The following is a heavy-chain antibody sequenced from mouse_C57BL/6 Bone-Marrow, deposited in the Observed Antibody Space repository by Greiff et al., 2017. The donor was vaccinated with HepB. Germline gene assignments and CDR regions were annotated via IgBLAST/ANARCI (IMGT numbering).Heavy chain of an antibody. V-gene: IGHV5-4*01. D-gene: IGHD2-2*01. CDR2: ISDGGSYT. CDR1: GFTFSSYA. J-gene: IGHJ1*03. CDR3: ARENGYDWYFDV. Sequence: EVQGVESGGGLVKPGGSLKLSCAASGFTFSSYAMSWVRQTPEKRLEWVATISDGGSYTYYPDNVKGRFTISRDNAKNNLYLQMSHLKSEDTAMYYCARENGYDWYFDVWGTGTTVTVSS.